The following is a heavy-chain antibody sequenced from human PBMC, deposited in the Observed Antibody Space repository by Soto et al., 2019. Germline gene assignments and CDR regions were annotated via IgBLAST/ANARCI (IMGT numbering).Heavy chain of an antibody. J-gene: IGHJ4*02. D-gene: IGHD2-2*01. Sequence: QVQLVQSGAEVREPGASVKVSCRASGYTFDTYAMHWVRQAPGQRLEWMGWINGANGNTKYSQKFQGRVTMTRDTSARTAYMELSSLRYEDTAVYYCARAMGYCSTTTCYAELGSLDYWCQGTLVTVSS. CDR3: ARAMGYCSTTTCYAELGSLDY. V-gene: IGHV1-3*01. CDR2: INGANGNT. CDR1: GYTFDTYA.